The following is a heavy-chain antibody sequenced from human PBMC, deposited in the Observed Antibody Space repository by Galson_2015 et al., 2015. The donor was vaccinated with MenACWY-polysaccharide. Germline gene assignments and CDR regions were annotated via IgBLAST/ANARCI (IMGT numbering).Heavy chain of an antibody. CDR2: ISKSGDSI. CDR1: GFSLGAWY. Sequence: LRLSCAASGFSLGAWYMSWIRQAPGKGLEWLSYISKSGDSIYYGDSVKGRFAISRDNAKISLYLQLNSLEVEDTAIYYCARGHYGLDVWGQGTTVTVSS. V-gene: IGHV3-11*01. CDR3: ARGHYGLDV. J-gene: IGHJ6*02.